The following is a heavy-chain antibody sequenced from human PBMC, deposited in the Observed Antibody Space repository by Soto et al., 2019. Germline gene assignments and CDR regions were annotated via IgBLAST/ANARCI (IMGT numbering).Heavy chain of an antibody. D-gene: IGHD2-15*01. V-gene: IGHV4-59*01. J-gene: IGHJ6*02. CDR2: IYYSGST. CDR3: ARGYCSGGSCYFPYYYYGMDV. CDR1: GGSISSYY. Sequence: LSLTCTVSGGSISSYYWSWIRQPPGKGLEWIGYIYYSGSTNYNPSLKSRVTISVDTSKNQFSLKLSSVTAADTAVYYCARGYCSGGSCYFPYYYYGMDVWGQGTTVTVSS.